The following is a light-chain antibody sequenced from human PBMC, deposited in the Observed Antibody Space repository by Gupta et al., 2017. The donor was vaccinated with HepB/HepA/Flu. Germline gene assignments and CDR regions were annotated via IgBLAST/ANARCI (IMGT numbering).Light chain of an antibody. CDR2: AAS. V-gene: IGKV1-17*01. CDR1: KDISND. CDR3: LQHNAYPWT. Sequence: DIQMTQSPSSLSASVGDRVTITCRASKDISNDLDWYQQIPGKAPKRLIYAASNLVTGVPSRFIGSGSGAEFTLTISSLQPEDFAIYYCLQHNAYPWTFGQGTKVEIK. J-gene: IGKJ1*01.